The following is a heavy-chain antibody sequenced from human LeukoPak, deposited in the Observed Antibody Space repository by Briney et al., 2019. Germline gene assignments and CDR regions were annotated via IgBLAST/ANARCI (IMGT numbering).Heavy chain of an antibody. J-gene: IGHJ4*02. V-gene: IGHV3-7*01. CDR3: ARPSLNSGSYFDY. D-gene: IGHD1-26*01. CDR1: GFTFSSYW. CDR2: INQDESEK. Sequence: GGSLRLSCAASGFTFSSYWMNWVRQAPGKGLEWVANINQDESEKKYVDSVKGRFTISRDNARNSLSLQMNSLRAEGTAVYYCARPSLNSGSYFDYWGQGTLVTVSS.